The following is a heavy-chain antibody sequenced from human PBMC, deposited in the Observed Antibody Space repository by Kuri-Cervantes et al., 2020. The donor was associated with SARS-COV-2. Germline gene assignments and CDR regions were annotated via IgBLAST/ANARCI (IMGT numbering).Heavy chain of an antibody. Sequence: ASVKVSCKASGYTFTSYAMHWVRQAPGQRLEWMGWINAGNGNTKYSQKFQGRVTITADESTSTAYMELSSLRSEDTAVYYCAGIQGPSSYYGMDVWGQGTTVTVSS. J-gene: IGHJ6*02. V-gene: IGHV1-3*01. CDR2: INAGNGNT. CDR1: GYTFTSYA. CDR3: AGIQGPSSYYGMDV. D-gene: IGHD5-18*01.